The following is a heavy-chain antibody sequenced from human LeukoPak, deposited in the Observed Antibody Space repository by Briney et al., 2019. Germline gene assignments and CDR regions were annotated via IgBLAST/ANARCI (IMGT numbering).Heavy chain of an antibody. J-gene: IGHJ4*02. Sequence: PGGSLRLSCAASGFTFSSYEMNWVRQAPGKGLEWVSYISSSGSTIYYADSVKGRFTISRDNSKNTLYLQMNSLRAEDTAVYYCARDAEENSYYDFWSGHDAFDYWGQGTLVTVSS. CDR1: GFTFSSYE. CDR3: ARDAEENSYYDFWSGHDAFDY. V-gene: IGHV3-48*03. D-gene: IGHD3-3*01. CDR2: ISSSGSTI.